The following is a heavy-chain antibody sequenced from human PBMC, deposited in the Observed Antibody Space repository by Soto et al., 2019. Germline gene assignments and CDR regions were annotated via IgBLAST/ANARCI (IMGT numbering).Heavy chain of an antibody. CDR2: INPNSGAT. V-gene: IGHV1-2*02. J-gene: IGHJ3*02. Sequence: ASVKVSCKASGYTFTGYYMYWVRQAPGQGLEWMGWINPNSGATNYAQKFQGRVTMTRDTSISTANMELARLRFDDTAIYYCAREGEQWLGRAFDIWGQGTMVTVSS. D-gene: IGHD6-19*01. CDR3: AREGEQWLGRAFDI. CDR1: GYTFTGYY.